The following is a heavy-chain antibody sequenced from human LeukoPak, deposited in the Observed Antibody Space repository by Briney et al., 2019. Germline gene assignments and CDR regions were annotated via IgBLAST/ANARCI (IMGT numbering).Heavy chain of an antibody. Sequence: ASVKVSCKASGYTFTSYDINWVRQATGQGLEWTGWMNPNSGNTGYAQKFQGRVTMTRNTSISTAYMELSSLRSEDTAVYYCARSCSSTSCYTIFDYWGQGTLVTVSS. CDR1: GYTFTSYD. V-gene: IGHV1-8*01. J-gene: IGHJ4*02. D-gene: IGHD2-2*02. CDR3: ARSCSSTSCYTIFDY. CDR2: MNPNSGNT.